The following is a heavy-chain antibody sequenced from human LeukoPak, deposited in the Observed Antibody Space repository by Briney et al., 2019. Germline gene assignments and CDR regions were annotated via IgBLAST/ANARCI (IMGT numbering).Heavy chain of an antibody. J-gene: IGHJ5*02. V-gene: IGHV4-4*02. CDR1: GGSISSSNW. D-gene: IGHD5-12*01. CDR3: ASVGRGYADNWFDP. Sequence: SGTLSLTCAVSGGSISSSNWWSWVRQPSGKGLEWIGEIYHSGSTNYNPSLKSRVTISVDKSKNQFSLKLSSVTAADTAVYYCASVGRGYADNWFDPWGQGTLVTVFS. CDR2: IYHSGST.